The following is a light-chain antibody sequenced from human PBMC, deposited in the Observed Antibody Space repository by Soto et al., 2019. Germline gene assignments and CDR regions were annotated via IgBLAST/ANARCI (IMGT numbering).Light chain of an antibody. J-gene: IGKJ1*01. Sequence: EIVMTQSPATLSVSPGEKATLSCRASQSVTSNFAWYQQKPGQAPRLLIYDASTRATGIPARFSGSGSGTEFTLTISSLQSEDFAVYYCQQYNNWPPWTF. CDR1: QSVTSN. V-gene: IGKV3-15*01. CDR2: DAS. CDR3: QQYNNWPPWT.